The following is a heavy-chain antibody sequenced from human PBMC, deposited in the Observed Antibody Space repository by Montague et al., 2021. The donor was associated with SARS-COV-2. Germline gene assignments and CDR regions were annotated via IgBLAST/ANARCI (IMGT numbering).Heavy chain of an antibody. CDR3: ANWIGGADQ. Sequence: SETLSLTCTVSGGSISSSSTYYWGWIRQPPGQGLAWVGNICFSGSTFYNPSLKSRVTISVDTSKNQFPLKLSSMTAADTAGYYCANWIGGADQGGQGTLVTVSS. CDR1: GGSISSSSTYY. V-gene: IGHV4-39*01. CDR2: ICFSGST. D-gene: IGHD1-1*01. J-gene: IGHJ4*02.